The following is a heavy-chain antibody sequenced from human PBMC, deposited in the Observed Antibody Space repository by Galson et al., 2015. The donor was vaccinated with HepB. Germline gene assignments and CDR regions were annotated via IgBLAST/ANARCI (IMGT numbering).Heavy chain of an antibody. V-gene: IGHV3-43*01. CDR3: AKDGGSSWFLQQYYFDY. CDR1: GFTFDDYT. Sequence: SLRLSCAASGFTFDDYTMHWVRQAPGKGLEWVSLISWDGGSTYYADSVKGRFTISRDNSKNSLYLQMNSLRTEDTALYYCAKDGGSSWFLQQYYFDYWGQGTLVTVSS. J-gene: IGHJ4*02. CDR2: ISWDGGST. D-gene: IGHD6-13*01.